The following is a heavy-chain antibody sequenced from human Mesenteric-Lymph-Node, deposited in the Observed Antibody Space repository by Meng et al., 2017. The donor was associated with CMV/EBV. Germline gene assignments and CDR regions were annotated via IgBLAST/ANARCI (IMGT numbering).Heavy chain of an antibody. CDR3: ARSQWLDNFDY. V-gene: IGHV1-18*04. D-gene: IGHD6-19*01. Sequence: SCKASGYTFTSYGISWVRQAPGQGLEWMGWLGVYNGKTHYAQKLQGRVTMTTDTSTSTVYMELRSLRSDDTAMYYCARSQWLDNFDYWGQGTLVTVSS. J-gene: IGHJ4*02. CDR1: GYTFTSYG. CDR2: LGVYNGKT.